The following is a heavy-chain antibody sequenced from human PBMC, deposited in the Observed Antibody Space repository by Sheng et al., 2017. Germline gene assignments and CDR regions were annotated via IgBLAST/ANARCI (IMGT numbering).Heavy chain of an antibody. Sequence: QVQLQQWGAGLLKPSETLSLTCAVYGGSFSGYYWSWIRQPPGKGLEWIGEINHSGSTNYNPSLKSRVTISVDTSKNQFSLKLSSVTAADTAVYYCARLQKKRLRYFDWGPEGYDYWGQGTLVTVSS. CDR3: ARLQKKRLRYFDWGPEGYDY. D-gene: IGHD3-9*01. CDR1: GGSFSGYY. V-gene: IGHV4-34*01. J-gene: IGHJ4*02. CDR2: INHSGST.